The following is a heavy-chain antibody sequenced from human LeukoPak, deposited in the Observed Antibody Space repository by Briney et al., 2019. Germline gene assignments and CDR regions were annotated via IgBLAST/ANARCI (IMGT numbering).Heavy chain of an antibody. J-gene: IGHJ6*02. CDR2: ISYDGSNK. Sequence: QPGRSLRLSCATSGFTFSNYGMHWVRQAPGKGLEWVAVISYDGSNKYYADSVKGRFTISRDNSKNTLYLQMNSLRAEDTAVYYCARDPPPRATAAYYYGMDVWGQGTTVTVSS. V-gene: IGHV3-30*03. D-gene: IGHD5-12*01. CDR1: GFTFSNYG. CDR3: ARDPPPRATAAYYYGMDV.